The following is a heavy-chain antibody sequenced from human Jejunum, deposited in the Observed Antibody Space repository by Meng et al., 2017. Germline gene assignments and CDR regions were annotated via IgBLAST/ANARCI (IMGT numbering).Heavy chain of an antibody. D-gene: IGHD3-22*01. V-gene: IGHV3-49*04. CDR3: TRVSGLYDSSGCYPYDAFDI. CDR1: GFTFGDYA. J-gene: IGHJ3*02. CDR2: IRSKAYGATT. Sequence: GGSLRLSCTASGFTFGDYAMSWVRQAPGKGLDWVGFIRSKAYGATTEYDASVKGRFTISRDGSQSIAYLQMNSLETEDTAVYYCTRVSGLYDSSGCYPYDAFDIWGQGTMVTVSS.